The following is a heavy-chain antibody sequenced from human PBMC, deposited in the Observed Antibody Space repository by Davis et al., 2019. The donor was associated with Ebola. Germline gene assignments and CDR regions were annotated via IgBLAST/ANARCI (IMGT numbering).Heavy chain of an antibody. CDR1: GGTFSSDA. Sequence: AASVKVSCKASGGTFSSDAISWVRQAPGQGLEWMGGIIPIFGTANYAQKFQGRVTITADKSTSTAYMELSSLRSEDTAVYYCARDRRVAVAGRSYYYGMDVWGQGTTVTVSS. CDR3: ARDRRVAVAGRSYYYGMDV. CDR2: IIPIFGTA. J-gene: IGHJ6*02. V-gene: IGHV1-69*06. D-gene: IGHD6-19*01.